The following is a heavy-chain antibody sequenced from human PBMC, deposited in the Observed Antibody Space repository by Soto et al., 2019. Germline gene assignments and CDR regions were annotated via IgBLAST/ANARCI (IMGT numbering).Heavy chain of an antibody. J-gene: IGHJ4*02. CDR2: IIPIFGTA. CDR1: GGTFSSYA. D-gene: IGHD1-26*01. CDR3: ARDLVSQKRVRSPTPVDF. V-gene: IGHV1-69*13. Sequence: SVKVSCKASGGTFSSYAISWVRQAPGQGLEWMGGIIPIFGTANYAQKFQGRVTITADESTSTAYMELSSLRSEDTAVYYCARDLVSQKRVRSPTPVDFWVQGTLVIVSS.